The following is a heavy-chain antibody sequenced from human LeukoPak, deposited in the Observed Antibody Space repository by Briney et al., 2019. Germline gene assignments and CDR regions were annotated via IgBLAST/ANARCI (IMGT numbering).Heavy chain of an antibody. D-gene: IGHD2-21*02. V-gene: IGHV3-23*01. J-gene: IGHJ4*02. CDR1: GFTFSSYA. CDR3: AKGSRGSCRGAYCYSFDN. CDR2: ISGSGGST. Sequence: GGSLRLSCAASGFTFSSYAMSWVRQAPGKGLEWVSSISGSGGSTYYADSVKGRFTISRVNSRNTLYLQMNRLRVEDTAVYYCAKGSRGSCRGAYCYSFDNWGQGAVVTVSS.